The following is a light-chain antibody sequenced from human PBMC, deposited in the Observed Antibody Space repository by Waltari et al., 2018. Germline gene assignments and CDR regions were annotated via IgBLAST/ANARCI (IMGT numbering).Light chain of an antibody. CDR2: DDN. CDR3: QVWNSKGDYL. J-gene: IGLJ1*01. CDR1: NIGGNS. Sequence: SDVLTQAPSVSVAPGQTARVICEGNNIGGNSVHWYQQAAGQAPVLVIYDDNARPPGIPERFSGSNSGNTATLTISRVEAGDEADYFCQVWNSKGDYLFGPGTKVTVL. V-gene: IGLV3-21*02.